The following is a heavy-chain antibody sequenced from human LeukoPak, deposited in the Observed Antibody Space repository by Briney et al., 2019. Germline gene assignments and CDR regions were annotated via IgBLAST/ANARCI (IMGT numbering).Heavy chain of an antibody. V-gene: IGHV1-69*13. CDR2: IIPIFGTA. CDR1: GGTFSSYA. D-gene: IGHD3-22*01. CDR3: ARGVYDSSGYYYA. J-gene: IGHJ5*02. Sequence: SVKVSCKASGGTFSSYAISWVRQAPGQGLEWMGGIIPIFGTANYAQKFQGRVTITADESTSTAYMELSGLTSEDTAVYYCARGVYDSSGYYYAWGQGTLVTVSS.